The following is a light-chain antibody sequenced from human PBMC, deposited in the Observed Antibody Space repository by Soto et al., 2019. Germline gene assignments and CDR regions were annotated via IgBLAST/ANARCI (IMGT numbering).Light chain of an antibody. J-gene: IGKJ3*01. CDR1: RPDYINA. CDR2: GAS. V-gene: IGKV3-20*01. CDR3: QQYGASPFT. Sequence: VVLTQSPATLSLSPGEPATLSCRASRPDYINALAWYQQKPGRTPTLLIYGASTRATGIPDRFSATGSGTDFSLTISSVEPEDFAVYYCQQYGASPFTFGPGTRVEI.